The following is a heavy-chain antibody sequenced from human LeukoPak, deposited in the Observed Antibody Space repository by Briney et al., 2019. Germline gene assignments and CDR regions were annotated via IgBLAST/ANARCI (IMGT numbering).Heavy chain of an antibody. CDR1: GVSLSSNSYY. CDR2: IYYSAST. V-gene: IGHV4-39*01. D-gene: IGHD3-3*01. J-gene: IGHJ5*02. Sequence: SETLSLTCTVSGVSLSSNSYYWGWIRQPPGKGLEWIVSIYYSASTYYNPSLKSRVTISVNTSNNQFSLTLSSVTAENTAVYYCARPANYDCWSGYSNNWFDPWGQGTLVTVSS. CDR3: ARPANYDCWSGYSNNWFDP.